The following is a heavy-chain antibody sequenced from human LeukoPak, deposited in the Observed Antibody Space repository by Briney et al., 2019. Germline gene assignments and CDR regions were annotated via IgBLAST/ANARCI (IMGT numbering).Heavy chain of an antibody. CDR3: ARLGGSYGYYYYYMDV. CDR1: GFTFSSYW. J-gene: IGHJ6*03. D-gene: IGHD1-26*01. Sequence: GGSLRLSCAASGFTFSSYWMHWVRQAPGKGLVWVSRINSDGSSTSYADSVKGRFTISRDNAKNSLYLQMNSLRAEDTAVYYCARLGGSYGYYYYYMDVWGKGTTVTVSS. V-gene: IGHV3-74*01. CDR2: INSDGSST.